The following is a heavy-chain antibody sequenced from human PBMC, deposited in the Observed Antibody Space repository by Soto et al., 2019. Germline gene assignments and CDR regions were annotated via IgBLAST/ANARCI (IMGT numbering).Heavy chain of an antibody. V-gene: IGHV5-10-1*01. D-gene: IGHD5-18*01. CDR2: IDPSDSYT. CDR3: ARGGGVTPLYYYYGMDV. CDR1: GYSFTSYW. Sequence: PGESLKISCKGSGYSFTSYWISWVRQMPGKGLEWMGRIDPSDSYTNYSPSFQGHVTISADKSISTAYLQWSSLKASDTAMYYCARGGGVTPLYYYYGMDVWGQGTTVPVSS. J-gene: IGHJ6*02.